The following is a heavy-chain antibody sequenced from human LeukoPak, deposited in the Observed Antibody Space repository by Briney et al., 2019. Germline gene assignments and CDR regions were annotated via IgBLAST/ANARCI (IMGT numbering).Heavy chain of an antibody. D-gene: IGHD2-2*01. CDR3: ASDPGGVVPAAYFDD. J-gene: IGHJ4*02. Sequence: GGSLRLSCAASGFTFSSYAMHWVRQAPGKGLEWVAVISYDGSNKYYADSVKGRFTISRDNSKNTLYLQMNSLRAEDTAVYYCASDPGGVVPAAYFDDWGQGTLVTVSS. CDR2: ISYDGSNK. CDR1: GFTFSSYA. V-gene: IGHV3-30*04.